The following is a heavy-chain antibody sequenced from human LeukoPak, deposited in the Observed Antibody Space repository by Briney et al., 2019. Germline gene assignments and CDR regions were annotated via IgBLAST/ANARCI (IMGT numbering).Heavy chain of an antibody. CDR2: IYPGDSET. J-gene: IGHJ3*01. V-gene: IGHV5-51*07. Sequence: GESLKSACRGFGFSFSNYSIGWVHQMRGKGQEWMGIIYPGDSETRYGPSFQCQVSISADQSSNSADLHWSSLKASDTAMYFCARGHYDVLTGYSDAFDLWGQGTMVTVSS. D-gene: IGHD3-9*01. CDR3: ARGHYDVLTGYSDAFDL. CDR1: GFSFSNYS.